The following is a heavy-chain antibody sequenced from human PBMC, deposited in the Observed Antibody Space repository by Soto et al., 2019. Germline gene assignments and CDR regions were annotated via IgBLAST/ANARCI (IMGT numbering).Heavy chain of an antibody. J-gene: IGHJ4*02. CDR3: ARDPMTGYLQFDY. CDR1: GYTFPNYA. V-gene: IGHV1-18*01. D-gene: IGHD3-9*01. Sequence: ASVKVSCAASGYTFPNYAISWVRQAPGQGLEWMGWINANNGNTNYGQKLQGRVTMTTDTSTSTAYMDLRSLRSDDTAVYYCARDPMTGYLQFDYWGQGTLVTVSS. CDR2: INANNGNT.